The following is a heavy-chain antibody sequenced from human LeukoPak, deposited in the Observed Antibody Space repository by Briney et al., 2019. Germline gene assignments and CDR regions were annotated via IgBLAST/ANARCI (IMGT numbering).Heavy chain of an antibody. V-gene: IGHV3-30*04. CDR1: GFTFSSYA. Sequence: GGSLSLSCAASGFTFSSYAMHWVRQAPGKGLEWVAVISYDGSNKYYADSVKGRFTISRYNSKNTLYLQMNSLRAEDTAVYYCARDSSPYYYGSGSHDYWGQGTLVTASS. J-gene: IGHJ4*02. CDR2: ISYDGSNK. CDR3: ARDSSPYYYGSGSHDY. D-gene: IGHD3-10*01.